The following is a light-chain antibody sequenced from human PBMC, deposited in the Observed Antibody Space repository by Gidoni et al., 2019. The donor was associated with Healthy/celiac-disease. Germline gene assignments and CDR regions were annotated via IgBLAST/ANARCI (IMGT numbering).Light chain of an antibody. Sequence: IQLTQSPSTPSPSVGDRVTITCRASQSSSSWLAWYQQKPGKAPKLLIYDASSLESGFPSRFSVSGSGTEFTLTISSLQPDDCATYYCQQYNSYRYTFGQGTKLEIK. CDR3: QQYNSYRYT. V-gene: IGKV1-5*01. CDR2: DAS. CDR1: QSSSSW. J-gene: IGKJ2*01.